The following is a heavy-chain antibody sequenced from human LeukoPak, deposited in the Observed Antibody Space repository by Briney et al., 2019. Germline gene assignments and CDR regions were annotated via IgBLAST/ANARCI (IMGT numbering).Heavy chain of an antibody. J-gene: IGHJ4*02. V-gene: IGHV3-30*01. D-gene: IGHD3-22*01. CDR1: GFTFSSYA. CDR2: ISYDGSNK. CDR3: ARGSDSSGFFDY. Sequence: PGRSLRLSCAVSGFTFSSYAMHWVRQAPGKGLEWVAVISYDGSNKYYADSVKGRFTISRDNSKNTLYLQMNSLRAEDTAVYYCARGSDSSGFFDYWGQGTLVTVSS.